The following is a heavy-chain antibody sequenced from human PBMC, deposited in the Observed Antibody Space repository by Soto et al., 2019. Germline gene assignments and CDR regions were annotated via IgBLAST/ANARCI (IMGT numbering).Heavy chain of an antibody. CDR2: IYYSGST. Sequence: SETLSLTCTVSGGSISSSSYYWGWIRQPPGKGLEWIGSIYYSGSTYYNPSLKSRVTISVDTSKNQFSLKLSSVTAADTAVYYCARHTRLDGWGSYYLPYSYYYGMDVWGQGTTVTVCS. V-gene: IGHV4-39*01. CDR1: GGSISSSSYY. CDR3: ARHTRLDGWGSYYLPYSYYYGMDV. D-gene: IGHD3-10*01. J-gene: IGHJ6*02.